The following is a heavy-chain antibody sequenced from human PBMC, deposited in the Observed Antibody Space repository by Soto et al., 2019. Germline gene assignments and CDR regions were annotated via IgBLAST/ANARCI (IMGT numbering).Heavy chain of an antibody. CDR3: ARVITTVTTRSRWFDP. CDR2: IYYSGST. D-gene: IGHD4-17*01. Sequence: QVQLQESGPGLVKPSQTLSLTCTVSGGSISSGGYYWSWIRQHPGKGLEWIGYIYYSGSTYYNPSLKSRVTISVDTSKNQSSLKLSSVTAADTAVYYCARVITTVTTRSRWFDPWGQGTLVTVSS. CDR1: GGSISSGGYY. J-gene: IGHJ5*02. V-gene: IGHV4-31*03.